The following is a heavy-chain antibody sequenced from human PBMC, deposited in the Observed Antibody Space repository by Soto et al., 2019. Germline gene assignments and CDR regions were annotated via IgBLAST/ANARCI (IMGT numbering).Heavy chain of an antibody. D-gene: IGHD4-17*01. Sequence: EVQLVASGGGLVKPGGSLRLACAASGFTFSNAWMSWVCPAPGKGLNWVGRIKGKTDGGTTDYAAPVKGRCPISRDDSKNTLYLQMNSLKTEDTAVYYCTAGAMTTVVTGTLGVVDYWGQGTLVTVSS. CDR3: TAGAMTTVVTGTLGVVDY. V-gene: IGHV3-15*01. CDR2: IKGKTDGGTT. J-gene: IGHJ4*02. CDR1: GFTFSNAW.